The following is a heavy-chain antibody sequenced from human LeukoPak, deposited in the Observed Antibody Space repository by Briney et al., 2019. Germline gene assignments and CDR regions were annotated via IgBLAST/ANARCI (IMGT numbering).Heavy chain of an antibody. D-gene: IGHD1-1*01. V-gene: IGHV3-30*02. CDR3: ARDPWTLGYFDY. Sequence: PGGSLRLSCAASGFTFSSYGMHWVRQAPGKGLEWVAFIRYDGSNKYYADSVKGRFTISRDNAKNTLYLQMNSLRAEDTAVYYCARDPWTLGYFDYWAREPWSPSPQ. J-gene: IGHJ4*02. CDR1: GFTFSSYG. CDR2: IRYDGSNK.